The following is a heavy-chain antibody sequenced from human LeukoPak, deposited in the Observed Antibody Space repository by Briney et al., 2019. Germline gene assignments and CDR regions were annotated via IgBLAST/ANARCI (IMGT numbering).Heavy chain of an antibody. V-gene: IGHV4-34*01. Sequence: PSETLSLTCAVYGGSFSGYYWSWIRQPPGKGLEWIGEINHSGSTNYNPSLKSRVTISVDTSKNQFSLKLSSVTAADTAVYYYARFGRRDGYNSGSYWGQGTLVTVSS. D-gene: IGHD5-24*01. CDR1: GGSFSGYY. J-gene: IGHJ4*02. CDR3: ARFGRRDGYNSGSY. CDR2: INHSGST.